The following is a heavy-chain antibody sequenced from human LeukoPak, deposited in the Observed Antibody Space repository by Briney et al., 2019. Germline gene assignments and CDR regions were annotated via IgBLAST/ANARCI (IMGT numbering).Heavy chain of an antibody. CDR1: GFTFSSYW. V-gene: IGHV3-7*01. Sequence: GGSLRLSCAASGFTFSSYWMTWVRQAPGKGLEWVANIKQDGSEKYYVDSVEGRFTISRDNAKNSLYLQMNSLRAEDTAVYYCARGVVYPTWSGPHWSDYSGQGTLVTVSS. CDR3: ARGVVYPTWSGPHWSDY. D-gene: IGHD3-3*01. CDR2: IKQDGSEK. J-gene: IGHJ4*02.